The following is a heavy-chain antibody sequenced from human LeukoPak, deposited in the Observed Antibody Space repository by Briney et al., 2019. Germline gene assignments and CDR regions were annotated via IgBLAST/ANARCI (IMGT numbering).Heavy chain of an antibody. V-gene: IGHV1-69*02. CDR2: IIPILGIA. Sequence: SVKVSCKASGGTFSSYTISCVRQAPGQGREWMGRIIPILGIATHPHKLQGRLKIPAHKSTRTVYMHLRSLRPEDTAVYYCASERLGYYYMDVWGKGTTVTVSS. J-gene: IGHJ6*03. D-gene: IGHD1-1*01. CDR3: ASERLGYYYMDV. CDR1: GGTFSSYT.